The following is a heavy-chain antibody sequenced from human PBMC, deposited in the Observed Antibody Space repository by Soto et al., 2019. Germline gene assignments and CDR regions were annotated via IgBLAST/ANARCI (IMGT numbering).Heavy chain of an antibody. V-gene: IGHV5-51*01. Sequence: PGESLKISCKGSGYRFTMYWIGWVRQMPGKGLEWMGIINPGDSDTRYSPSVQGHVTISADKSISTAYLQRSSLKASDSAIYYCAKLGIRAAIDGMDVWGQGTTVTVSS. CDR1: GYRFTMYW. D-gene: IGHD6-13*01. CDR3: AKLGIRAAIDGMDV. J-gene: IGHJ6*02. CDR2: INPGDSDT.